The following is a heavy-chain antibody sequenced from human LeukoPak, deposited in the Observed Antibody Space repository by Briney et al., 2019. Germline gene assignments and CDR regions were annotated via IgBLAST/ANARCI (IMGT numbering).Heavy chain of an antibody. CDR2: ISRSGSTI. D-gene: IGHD1-1*01. Sequence: GGSLRLSCAASGFTFSSYEMNWVRQAPGKGLEWVSYISRSGSTIYYADSVKGRFTISRDNAKNSLYLQMNSLRAEDTAVYYCARVEGYFDYWGQGTLVTVSS. V-gene: IGHV3-48*03. CDR1: GFTFSSYE. CDR3: ARVEGYFDY. J-gene: IGHJ4*02.